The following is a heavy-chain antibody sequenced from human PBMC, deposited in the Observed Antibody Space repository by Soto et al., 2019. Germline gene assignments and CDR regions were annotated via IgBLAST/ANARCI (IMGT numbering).Heavy chain of an antibody. J-gene: IGHJ5*02. Sequence: QVQLVESGGGVVQPGTSLRLSCAASGFNFRSYGMQWVRQAPGKGLEWVAVIWYDGSNQYYADSVKGRFTISRDNSKNTLYRQMNSLRAEDTAMYYCARDRGCLMTLVTSSWLDPWGQGTLVTVSS. D-gene: IGHD4-17*01. CDR3: ARDRGCLMTLVTSSWLDP. CDR1: GFNFRSYG. CDR2: IWYDGSNQ. V-gene: IGHV3-33*01.